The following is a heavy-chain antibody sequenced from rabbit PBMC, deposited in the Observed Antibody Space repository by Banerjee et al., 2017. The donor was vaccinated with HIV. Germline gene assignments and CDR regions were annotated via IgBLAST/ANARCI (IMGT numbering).Heavy chain of an antibody. CDR3: AKGLYSGSLSYNQYFNL. V-gene: IGHV1S40*01. Sequence: QQLVESGGGLVKPGASLTLTCKASGFDFSSGYYMCWVRQAPGKGLEWIACIVAGSTGSPNYANWAKGRFTITKTSSTTVTLQMASLTAADTATYFCAKGLYSGSLSYNQYFNLWGQGPLVTVS. D-gene: IGHD1-1*01. J-gene: IGHJ4*01. CDR1: GFDFSSGYY. CDR2: IVAGSTGSP.